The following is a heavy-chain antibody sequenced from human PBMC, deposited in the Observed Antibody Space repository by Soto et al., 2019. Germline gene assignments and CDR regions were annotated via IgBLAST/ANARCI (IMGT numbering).Heavy chain of an antibody. J-gene: IGHJ4*02. D-gene: IGHD1-20*01. CDR2: IIPIFGTA. Sequence: WASVKVSCKASGGTFSSYAISWVRQAPGQGLEWMGGIIPIFGTANYAQKFQGRVTITADESTSTAYMELSSLRSEDTAVYYCASGTLNWNHRTLDYWGQGTLVTVSS. V-gene: IGHV1-69*13. CDR3: ASGTLNWNHRTLDY. CDR1: GGTFSSYA.